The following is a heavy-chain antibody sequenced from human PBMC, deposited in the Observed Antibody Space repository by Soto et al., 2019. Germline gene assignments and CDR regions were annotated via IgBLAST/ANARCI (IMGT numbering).Heavy chain of an antibody. J-gene: IGHJ4*02. V-gene: IGHV1-3*01. Sequence: QVQLVQSGAEVKKPGASVKVSCKVSGYTFTSYAMHWVRQAPGQRLERMGWINAGNSNTKYSQKFQGRVTITRDTSASTAYMEISSLRSEDTAAYYCARMGAGYCGGGSCYPVDYWGQGTLVTVSS. CDR2: INAGNSNT. CDR1: GYTFTSYA. CDR3: ARMGAGYCGGGSCYPVDY. D-gene: IGHD2-15*01.